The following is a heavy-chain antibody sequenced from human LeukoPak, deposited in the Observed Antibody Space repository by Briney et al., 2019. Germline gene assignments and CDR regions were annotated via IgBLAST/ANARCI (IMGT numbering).Heavy chain of an antibody. V-gene: IGHV3-66*01. Sequence: GGSLRLSCAASGFTVSSNYMSWVRQAPGKGLEWVSVIYSGGSTYYADSVKGRFTISRGNSKNTLYLQMNSLRAEDTAVYYCAKGRAVEVVAAFNYWGQGTVVTVSS. CDR1: GFTVSSNY. J-gene: IGHJ4*02. CDR3: AKGRAVEVVAAFNY. D-gene: IGHD2-15*01. CDR2: IYSGGST.